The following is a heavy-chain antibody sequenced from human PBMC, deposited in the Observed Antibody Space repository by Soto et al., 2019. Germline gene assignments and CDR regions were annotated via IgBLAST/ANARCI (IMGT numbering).Heavy chain of an antibody. CDR3: ARDFGYCSSTSCPGDY. CDR1: GYTFTSNG. CDR2: ISAYNGNT. V-gene: IGHV1-18*01. Sequence: TSVKVSCKASGYTFTSNGISWVRQAPGQGLEWMGWISAYNGNTNYAQKLQGRVTMTTDTSTSTAYMELRSLRSDDTAVYYCARDFGYCSSTSCPGDYWGQGTLVTVSS. D-gene: IGHD2-2*03. J-gene: IGHJ4*02.